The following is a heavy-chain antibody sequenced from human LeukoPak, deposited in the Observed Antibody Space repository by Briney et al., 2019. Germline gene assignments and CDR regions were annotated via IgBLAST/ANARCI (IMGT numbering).Heavy chain of an antibody. CDR3: ARGEVQPTPNWFDP. D-gene: IGHD1-1*01. CDR1: GYTFTSYG. Sequence: ASVKVSCKASGYTFTSYGISWVRQAPGQGLEWMGWISAYNGNTTYAQKLQGRVTMTTDTSTSTAYTELRSLRSDDTAVYYCARGEVQPTPNWFDPWGQGTLVTVSS. V-gene: IGHV1-18*01. CDR2: ISAYNGNT. J-gene: IGHJ5*02.